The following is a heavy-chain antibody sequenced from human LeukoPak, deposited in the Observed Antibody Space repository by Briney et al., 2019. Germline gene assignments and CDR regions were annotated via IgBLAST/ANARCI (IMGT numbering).Heavy chain of an antibody. CDR1: GYTFTSYD. CDR2: MNPNSGNT. J-gene: IGHJ4*02. CDR3: ARGPPNWGYDY. V-gene: IGHV1-8*01. Sequence: ASVKVSCRASGYTFTSYDINWVRQATGQGLEWMGWMNPNSGNTGYAQKLQGRVTMTRNTSISTAYMELSSLRSEDTAVYYCARGPPNWGYDYWGPGTLVTVSS. D-gene: IGHD7-27*01.